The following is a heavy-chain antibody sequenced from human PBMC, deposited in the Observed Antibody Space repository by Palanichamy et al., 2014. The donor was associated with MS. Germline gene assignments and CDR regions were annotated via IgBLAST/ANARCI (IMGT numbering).Heavy chain of an antibody. CDR1: GGSLSGYY. J-gene: IGHJ5*02. D-gene: IGHD3-10*01. CDR3: ARSPILVFSEKTSGSYYSTWFDP. Sequence: QVQLQQWGAGLLKPSETLSLTCAVYGGSLSGYYWSWIRQPPGKGLEWIGEINHSGSTKYKPSLKSRVTISVDTSKNRFSLELSSVTAADTAVYYCARSPILVFSEKTSGSYYSTWFDPWGQGTLVTVSS. CDR2: INHSGST. V-gene: IGHV4-34*01.